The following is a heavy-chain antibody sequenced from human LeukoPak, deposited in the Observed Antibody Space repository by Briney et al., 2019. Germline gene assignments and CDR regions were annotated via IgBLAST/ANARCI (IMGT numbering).Heavy chain of an antibody. CDR2: ISGSGSST. J-gene: IGHJ6*02. CDR1: GFTFSSYA. D-gene: IGHD4-17*01. CDR3: AKDFTVTTLDYYYGMDV. Sequence: PGGSLRLSCAASGFTFSSYAMSWVRQAPGKGLEWVSAISGSGSSTYYADSVKGRLTISRDNSKNTLYLQMNSLRAEDTAVYYCAKDFTVTTLDYYYGMDVWGQGTTVTVSS. V-gene: IGHV3-23*01.